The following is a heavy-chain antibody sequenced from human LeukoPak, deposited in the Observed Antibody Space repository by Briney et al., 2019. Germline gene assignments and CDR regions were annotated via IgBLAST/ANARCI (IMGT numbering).Heavy chain of an antibody. V-gene: IGHV1-8*01. D-gene: IGHD3-22*01. J-gene: IGHJ6*02. CDR3: ARVGYYDSSGYYTLYYYYYGMDV. CDR1: GYTFTSYD. CDR2: MSPNSGNT. Sequence: ASVKVSCKASGYTFTSYDINWVRQATGQGLEWMGWMSPNSGNTGYAQKFQGRVTMTRNTSISTAYMELSSLRSEDTAVYYCARVGYYDSSGYYTLYYYYYGMDVWGQGTTVTVSS.